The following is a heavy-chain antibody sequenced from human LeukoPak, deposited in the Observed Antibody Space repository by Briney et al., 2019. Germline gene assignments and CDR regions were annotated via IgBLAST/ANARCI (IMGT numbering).Heavy chain of an antibody. CDR1: GGTFSSYA. CDR3: ARVMEQLSDYFDY. V-gene: IGHV1-69*04. D-gene: IGHD6-6*01. CDR2: IIPILGIA. J-gene: IGHJ4*02. Sequence: SVKVSCKASGGTFSSYAISWVRQAPGQGLEWMGRIIPILGIANYAQKFQGRVTITADKSTSTAYMELSSLRSEDTAVYYCARVMEQLSDYFDYWGQGTLVTVSS.